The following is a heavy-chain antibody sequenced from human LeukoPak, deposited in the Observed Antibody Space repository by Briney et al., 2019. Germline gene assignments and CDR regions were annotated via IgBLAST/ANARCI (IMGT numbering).Heavy chain of an antibody. CDR2: INHSGST. CDR3: ARGRRVRGVPYYYMDV. Sequence: KPSETLSLTCAVYGGSFSGYYWSWLRQPPGKGLEWIGEINHSGSTNYNPSLKSRVTISVDTSKNQSSLKLSSVTAADTAVYYWARGRRVRGVPYYYMDVWGKGTTVTVSS. CDR1: GGSFSGYY. J-gene: IGHJ6*03. D-gene: IGHD3-10*01. V-gene: IGHV4-34*01.